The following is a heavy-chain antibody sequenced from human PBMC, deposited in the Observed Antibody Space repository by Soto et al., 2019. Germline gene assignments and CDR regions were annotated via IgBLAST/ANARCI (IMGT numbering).Heavy chain of an antibody. Sequence: GASVKVSCKASGYTFTSYGISWVRQAPGQGLEWMGWISSYNGNTNYAQKVQGRVTMTTDTSASTTYMELRSLRSDDTAVYYCARGPRYCSSSSCFSRVTWFDPWGQGTLVTVSS. V-gene: IGHV1-18*01. CDR3: ARGPRYCSSSSCFSRVTWFDP. D-gene: IGHD2-2*01. J-gene: IGHJ5*02. CDR1: GYTFTSYG. CDR2: ISSYNGNT.